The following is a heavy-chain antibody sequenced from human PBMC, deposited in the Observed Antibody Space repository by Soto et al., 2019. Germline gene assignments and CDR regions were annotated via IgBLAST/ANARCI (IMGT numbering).Heavy chain of an antibody. J-gene: IGHJ6*03. CDR2: IYYSGST. V-gene: IGHV4-59*01. CDR3: ARGVLEWLLRDSYYYYMDV. CDR1: GGSISSYY. D-gene: IGHD3-3*01. Sequence: SETLSLTCTVSGGSISSYYWSWIRQPPGKGLEWIGYIYYSGSTNYNPSLKSRVTLSVDPSNNQYSLKLSSVTAVDTAVYYCARGVLEWLLRDSYYYYMDVWGKGTTVTVSS.